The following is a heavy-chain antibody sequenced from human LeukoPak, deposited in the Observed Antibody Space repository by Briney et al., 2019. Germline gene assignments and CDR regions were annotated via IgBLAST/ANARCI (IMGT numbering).Heavy chain of an antibody. D-gene: IGHD4-17*01. CDR3: TNGLCCGDYGWY. CDR1: GFSLIMYY. Sequence: GGSLRLSCAACGFSLIMYYMAWGRQAPGEGPEWVSSMSGSGARTYYADSVKGRFTISRDNSKNTLYLQMNNLRADDTAIYYCTNGLCCGDYGWYWGPGTLVTVSS. V-gene: IGHV3-23*01. CDR2: MSGSGART. J-gene: IGHJ4*02.